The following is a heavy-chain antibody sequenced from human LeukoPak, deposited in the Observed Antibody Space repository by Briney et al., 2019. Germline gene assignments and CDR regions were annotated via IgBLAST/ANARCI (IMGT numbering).Heavy chain of an antibody. D-gene: IGHD3-22*01. CDR1: GGSFSGYY. V-gene: IGHV4-34*01. CDR2: INHSGST. Sequence: SETLSLTGAGYGGSFSGYYWSWIRQPPGKGLDWIGEINHSGSTNYNPSLRSRVTISVDTSKNQFSLKLSSVTAADTAVYYCASSYYDSSGWIDYWGQGTLVTVSS. J-gene: IGHJ4*02. CDR3: ASSYYDSSGWIDY.